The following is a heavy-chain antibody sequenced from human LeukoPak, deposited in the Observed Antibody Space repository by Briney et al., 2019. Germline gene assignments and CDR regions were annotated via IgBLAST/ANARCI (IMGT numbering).Heavy chain of an antibody. CDR1: GFTFSSYS. J-gene: IGHJ5*02. V-gene: IGHV3-21*04. Sequence: GGSLRLSCAASGFTFSSYSMNWVRQAPGKGLEWVSSISSSSSYIYYADSVKGRFTISRDNAKNSLYLQMNSLRSEDTAVYYCAREAITIFGVVRTQTTYGPHRFDPWGQGTLVTVSS. CDR2: ISSSSSYI. CDR3: AREAITIFGVVRTQTTYGPHRFDP. D-gene: IGHD3-3*01.